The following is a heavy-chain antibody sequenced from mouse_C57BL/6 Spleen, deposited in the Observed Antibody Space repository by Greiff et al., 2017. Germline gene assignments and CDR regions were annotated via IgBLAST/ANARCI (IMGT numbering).Heavy chain of an antibody. CDR3: ARGGYGSSYWYFDV. Sequence: EVKLVESGPELVKPGASVKMSCKASGYTFTDYNMHWVKQSHGKSLEWIGYINPNNGGTSYNQKFKGKATLTVNKSSSTAYMELRSLTSEDSAVYDCARGGYGSSYWYFDVWGTGTTVTVSS. CDR1: GYTFTDYN. D-gene: IGHD1-1*01. J-gene: IGHJ1*03. CDR2: INPNNGGT. V-gene: IGHV1-22*01.